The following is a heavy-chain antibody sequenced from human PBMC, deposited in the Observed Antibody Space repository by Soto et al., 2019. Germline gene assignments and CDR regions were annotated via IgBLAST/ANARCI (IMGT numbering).Heavy chain of an antibody. D-gene: IGHD3-22*01. CDR2: IHSSGSI. V-gene: IGHV4-30-4*01. Sequence: QVQLQESGPGQVQPSKTLSLTCTVSGGSISSDDYYWSWIRQAPGRGLEWIGYIHSSGSIYYNPSLKSRATMSIDTARNQFSLKVSSVTVPETAVYYCARDLDGLHDDNSGPYPRTGWGQGTLVTVSS. CDR1: GGSISSDDYY. CDR3: ARDLDGLHDDNSGPYPRTG. J-gene: IGHJ1*01.